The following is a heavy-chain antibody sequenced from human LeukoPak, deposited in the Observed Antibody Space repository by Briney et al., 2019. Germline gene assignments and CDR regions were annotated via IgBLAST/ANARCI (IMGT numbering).Heavy chain of an antibody. Sequence: GESLKISCKGSGSNFNNYWIAWVRQMPGKGLEWMGITHPGDSDTRYSPSFQGQVPISADKSTSTAYLQWSSLKASDTGMYYCARQPDWYFDLWGRGTLVTVSS. CDR3: ARQPDWYFDL. V-gene: IGHV5-51*01. CDR1: GSNFNNYW. CDR2: THPGDSDT. J-gene: IGHJ2*01.